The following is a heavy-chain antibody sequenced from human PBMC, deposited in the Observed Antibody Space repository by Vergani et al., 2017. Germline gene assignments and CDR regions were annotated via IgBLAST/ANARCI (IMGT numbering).Heavy chain of an antibody. CDR3: ASRYCPSSNCHFFFKNNYCYFDY. CDR2: IIPIFGTA. J-gene: IGHJ4*02. CDR1: GGTFSSYA. D-gene: IGHD2-2*01. Sequence: QVQLVQSGAEVKKPGSSVKVSCKASGGTFSSYAISWVRQAPGQGLEWMGGIIPIFGTANYAQKFQGRVTITADESTSTAYMELSSLRSEDTAVYFCASRYCPSSNCHFFFKNNYCYFDYWGQGTLVSVSS. V-gene: IGHV1-69*12.